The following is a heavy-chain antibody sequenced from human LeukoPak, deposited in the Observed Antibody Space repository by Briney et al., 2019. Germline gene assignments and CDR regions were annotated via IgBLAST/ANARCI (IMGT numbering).Heavy chain of an antibody. Sequence: SQTLSLTCTVSGGSISSGSYYWSWIRQPAGKGLEWIGRIYTSGSTNYNPPLKSRVTISVDTSKNQFSLKLSSVTAADTAVYYCLGYCSSTSCQNDYWGQGTLVTVSS. V-gene: IGHV4-61*02. CDR2: IYTSGST. J-gene: IGHJ4*02. CDR1: GGSISSGSYY. CDR3: LGYCSSTSCQNDY. D-gene: IGHD2-2*01.